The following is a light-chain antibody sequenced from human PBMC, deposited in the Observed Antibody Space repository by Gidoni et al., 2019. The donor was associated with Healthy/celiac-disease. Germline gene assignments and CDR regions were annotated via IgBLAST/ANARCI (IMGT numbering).Light chain of an antibody. J-gene: IGKJ5*01. V-gene: IGKV3-15*01. Sequence: EIVMSQYPATLSVSPGERATLSCRASQSVSSNLAGYQQKPSQAPGLLIYGASTRDTGIPARFSGSGSGTEFTLTISSLQSEDFAVYYCQQYNNWTPPITFGQGTRLEIK. CDR3: QQYNNWTPPIT. CDR2: GAS. CDR1: QSVSSN.